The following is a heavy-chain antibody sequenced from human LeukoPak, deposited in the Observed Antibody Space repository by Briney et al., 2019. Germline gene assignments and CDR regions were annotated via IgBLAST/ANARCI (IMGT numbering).Heavy chain of an antibody. Sequence: GGSLRLSCAASGFTFSSYGMHWVRQAPGKGLEWVAVIWYDGSNKYYADSVKGRFTISRDNSKNTLYPQMNSLRAEDTAVYYCARGRYFDWLLPIYYYYGMDVWGQGTTVTVSS. J-gene: IGHJ6*02. D-gene: IGHD3-9*01. V-gene: IGHV3-33*01. CDR2: IWYDGSNK. CDR3: ARGRYFDWLLPIYYYYGMDV. CDR1: GFTFSSYG.